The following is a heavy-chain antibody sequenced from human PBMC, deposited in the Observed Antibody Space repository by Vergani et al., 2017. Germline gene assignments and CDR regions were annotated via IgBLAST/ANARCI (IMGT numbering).Heavy chain of an antibody. Sequence: QVHLVQSGAEVKKPGTSVKVSCKASGYTFSDYYMHWVRQAPGQGLEWMGWINPNSGGTNYAQKFQGRVTMTRDTSISTAYMELSRLRSDDTAVYYCARDLSAVPDVNWFAPWGQGTLVTVSS. CDR2: INPNSGGT. D-gene: IGHD2-2*01. V-gene: IGHV1-2*02. CDR3: ARDLSAVPDVNWFAP. CDR1: GYTFSDYY. J-gene: IGHJ5*02.